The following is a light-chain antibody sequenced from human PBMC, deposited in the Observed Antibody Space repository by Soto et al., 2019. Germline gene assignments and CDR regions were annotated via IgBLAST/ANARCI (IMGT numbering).Light chain of an antibody. J-gene: IGKJ4*01. CDR3: QQYDTWPLT. Sequence: LVMTQSPATLSVSPGARVTLSCRARQSVGSNLAWYQQTPGQAPRVVIYDASTRATVIPARLSGSGSGTEFTLTISSLQSEDFAVYYCQQYDTWPLTFGGGTKVDIK. CDR1: QSVGSN. CDR2: DAS. V-gene: IGKV3-15*01.